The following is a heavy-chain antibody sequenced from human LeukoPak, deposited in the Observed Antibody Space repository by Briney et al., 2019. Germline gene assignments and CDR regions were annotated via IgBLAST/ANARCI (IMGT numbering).Heavy chain of an antibody. Sequence: GWSLTLSRAASRLTFSSYAMSELRPAPGRGVAGVSAISGRCGRPYYAHSVKGRFTISRDNSKNTLYLQMNSLRAEDTAVYYCAKDPYSSGWLNWFDPWGQGTLVTVSS. V-gene: IGHV3-23*01. D-gene: IGHD6-19*01. CDR2: ISGRCGRP. CDR1: RLTFSSYA. J-gene: IGHJ5*02. CDR3: AKDPYSSGWLNWFDP.